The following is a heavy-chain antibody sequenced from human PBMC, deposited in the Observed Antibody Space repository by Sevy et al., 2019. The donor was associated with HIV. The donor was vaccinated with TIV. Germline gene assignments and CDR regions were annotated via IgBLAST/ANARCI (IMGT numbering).Heavy chain of an antibody. CDR2: IKQDGSEK. V-gene: IGHV3-7*01. CDR1: GFTFSNNW. J-gene: IGHJ4*02. CDR3: AGGIFGSGSRLGLGY. Sequence: GGSLRLSCVASGFTFSNNWMTWVRQAPGKGLQWVANIKQDGSEKYFVDSVKGRFTISRDNAKNSLYLQMSSLRVEDTAGFYCAGGIFGSGSRLGLGYWGQGTLVTVSS. D-gene: IGHD3-10*01.